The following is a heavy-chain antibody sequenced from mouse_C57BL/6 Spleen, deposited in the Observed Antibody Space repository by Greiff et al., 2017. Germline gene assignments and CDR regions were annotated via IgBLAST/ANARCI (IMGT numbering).Heavy chain of an antibody. J-gene: IGHJ4*01. CDR3: ARGELYYYAMDY. CDR1: GYTFTSYG. D-gene: IGHD1-3*01. V-gene: IGHV1-81*01. CDR2: IYPRSGNT. Sequence: VQLVESGAELARPGASVKLSCKASGYTFTSYGISWVKQRTGQGLEWIGEIYPRSGNTYYNEKFKGKATLTADKSSSTAYMELRSLTSEDSAVYFCARGELYYYAMDYWGQGTSVTVSS.